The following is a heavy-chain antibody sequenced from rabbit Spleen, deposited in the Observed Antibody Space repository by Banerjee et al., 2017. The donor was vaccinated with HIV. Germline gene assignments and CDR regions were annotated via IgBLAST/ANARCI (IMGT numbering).Heavy chain of an antibody. D-gene: IGHD1-1*01. CDR2: IVPIFGVT. Sequence: QLVESGGGLVQPGGSLKLSCKASGFDFSTYSMSWVRQAPGKGLEWIGYIVPIFGVTYFADWVNGRFTISSHNAQNTLYLQLNSLTAADTATYFCARDLDGVIGWNFGWWGQGTLVTV. V-gene: IGHV1S7*01. J-gene: IGHJ4*01. CDR3: ARDLDGVIGWNFGW. CDR1: GFDFSTYS.